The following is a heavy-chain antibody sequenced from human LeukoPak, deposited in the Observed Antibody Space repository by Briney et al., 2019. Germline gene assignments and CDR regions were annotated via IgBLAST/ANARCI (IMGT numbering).Heavy chain of an antibody. Sequence: ASVKVSCKASGGTFSSYAISWVRRAPGQGLEWMGGIIPIFGTANYAQKFQGRVTISTDESTSTAYMEMSSLRSEDTAVYYCAGDGMERNARGFDYWGQGTLVTVSS. CDR1: GGTFSSYA. D-gene: IGHD1-1*01. CDR2: IIPIFGTA. CDR3: AGDGMERNARGFDY. J-gene: IGHJ4*02. V-gene: IGHV1-69*05.